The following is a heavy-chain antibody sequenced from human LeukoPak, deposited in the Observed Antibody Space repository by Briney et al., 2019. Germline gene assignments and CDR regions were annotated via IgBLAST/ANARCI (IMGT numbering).Heavy chain of an antibody. CDR2: INSDGSSI. CDR3: AREGRVSGYDFDC. V-gene: IGHV3-74*03. D-gene: IGHD5-12*01. J-gene: IGHJ4*02. CDR1: GFTFSSYW. Sequence: GGSLRLSCAASGFTFSSYWMHWVRQAPGKGLVWPSRINSDGSSITYADSVKGRFTISRDNAKNTLYLQMNSLRVEDTAVYYCAREGRVSGYDFDCWGQGTLVTVSS.